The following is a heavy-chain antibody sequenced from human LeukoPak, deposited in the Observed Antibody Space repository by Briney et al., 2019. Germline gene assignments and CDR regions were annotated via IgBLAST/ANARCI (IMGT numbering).Heavy chain of an antibody. CDR3: ARNAVGGYFDY. Sequence: GGSLRLSCAASGFTFSSHSMNWVRQAPGKGLEWVSYISSSSSTIYYADSVKGRFTISRDNAKNSLYLQMNSLRAEDTAVYYCARNAVGGYFDYWGQGTLVTVSS. CDR2: ISSSSSTI. J-gene: IGHJ4*02. CDR1: GFTFSSHS. V-gene: IGHV3-48*04. D-gene: IGHD1-26*01.